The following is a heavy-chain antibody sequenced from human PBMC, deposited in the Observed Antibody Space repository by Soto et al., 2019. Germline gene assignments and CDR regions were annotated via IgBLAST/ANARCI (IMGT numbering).Heavy chain of an antibody. V-gene: IGHV3-48*01. CDR2: ISSSSSTI. J-gene: IGHJ1*01. Sequence: TGGSLRLSCAASGFTFSSYSMNWVRQAPGKGLEWVSYISSSSSTIYYADSVKGRFTISRDNAKNSLYLQMNSLRVEDTAVYYCARGLYGDPSEYFQYWGQGTLVTVSS. CDR3: ARGLYGDPSEYFQY. D-gene: IGHD4-17*01. CDR1: GFTFSSYS.